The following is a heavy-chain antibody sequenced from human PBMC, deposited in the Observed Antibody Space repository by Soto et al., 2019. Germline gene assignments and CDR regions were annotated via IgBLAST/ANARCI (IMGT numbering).Heavy chain of an antibody. D-gene: IGHD4-17*01. Sequence: EVQLVESGGGLVKPGGSLRLSCAASGFTFSSYSMNWVRQAPGKGLEWVSSISSSSSYIYYADSVKGRFTISRDNAKNSLYLQMNSLRAEDTAVYYCARNPSLRDPWYFDLWGRGTLVTVSS. J-gene: IGHJ2*01. CDR3: ARNPSLRDPWYFDL. CDR2: ISSSSSYI. CDR1: GFTFSSYS. V-gene: IGHV3-21*01.